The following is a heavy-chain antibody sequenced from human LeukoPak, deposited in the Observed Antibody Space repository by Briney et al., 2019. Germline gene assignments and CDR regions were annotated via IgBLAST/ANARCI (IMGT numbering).Heavy chain of an antibody. Sequence: SVKVSCKASGGTFSSYAISWVRQAPGQGLEWMGGIIPIFGTANYAQKFQGRVTITTDESTSTAYTELSSLRSEDTAVYYCAGGDDGAAGFDYWGQGTLVTVSS. D-gene: IGHD6-13*01. CDR1: GGTFSSYA. CDR2: IIPIFGTA. CDR3: AGGDDGAAGFDY. J-gene: IGHJ4*02. V-gene: IGHV1-69*05.